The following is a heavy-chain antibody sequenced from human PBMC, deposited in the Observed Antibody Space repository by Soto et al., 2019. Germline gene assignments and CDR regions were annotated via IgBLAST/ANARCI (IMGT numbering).Heavy chain of an antibody. Sequence: EVQLVESGGGLVQPGRSLRLSCAASGFTFDDYAMHWVRQAPGKGLEWVSGISWNSGSIGYAGSVKGRFTISRDNAKNSMYLQMNSLRAEDTALYYCAKEYSGYESENDAFDIWGQGTMVTVSS. D-gene: IGHD5-12*01. V-gene: IGHV3-9*01. CDR2: ISWNSGSI. CDR1: GFTFDDYA. CDR3: AKEYSGYESENDAFDI. J-gene: IGHJ3*02.